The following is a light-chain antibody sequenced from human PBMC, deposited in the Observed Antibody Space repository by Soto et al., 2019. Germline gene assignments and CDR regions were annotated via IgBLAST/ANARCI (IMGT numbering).Light chain of an antibody. CDR3: QQRSNWPRIT. V-gene: IGKV1-12*01. CDR1: QDISNW. Sequence: DIQMTQSPSSVSASVGDRVTISCRASQDISNWLAWYQQKPGEAPKFLIYAASNLQSGVPSKFSVSGSGTDFTLTISSLEPEDFAVYYCQQRSNWPRITFGQGTRLEIK. J-gene: IGKJ5*01. CDR2: AAS.